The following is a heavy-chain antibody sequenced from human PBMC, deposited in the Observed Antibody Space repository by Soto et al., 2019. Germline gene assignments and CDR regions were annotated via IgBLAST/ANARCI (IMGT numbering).Heavy chain of an antibody. CDR1: GFTFSSYS. Sequence: EVQLVESGGGLVQPGGSLRLSCAASGFTFSSYSMNWVRQAPGKGLEWVSYISSSSRTIYYADSVKGRFTISTDNAKNSLYLQMNSLRDEDTAVYSCARVWVLGYCSSTSCKGVLLDYWGQGTLVTVSS. CDR3: ARVWVLGYCSSTSCKGVLLDY. D-gene: IGHD2-2*01. CDR2: ISSSSRTI. V-gene: IGHV3-48*02. J-gene: IGHJ4*02.